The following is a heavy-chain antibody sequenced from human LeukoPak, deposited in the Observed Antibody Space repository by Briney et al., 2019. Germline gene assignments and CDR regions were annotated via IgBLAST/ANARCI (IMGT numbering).Heavy chain of an antibody. J-gene: IGHJ4*02. Sequence: GESLKISCKGSGYSFTSYWIGWVRQMSGKGLEWMGMIYPGDSDTRYSPSFQGQVTISADKSISTAFLQWSSLKASGTAMYYCVRGGGEQQVDYWGQGTLVTVSS. CDR3: VRGGGEQQVDY. CDR1: GYSFTSYW. CDR2: IYPGDSDT. D-gene: IGHD3-10*01. V-gene: IGHV5-51*01.